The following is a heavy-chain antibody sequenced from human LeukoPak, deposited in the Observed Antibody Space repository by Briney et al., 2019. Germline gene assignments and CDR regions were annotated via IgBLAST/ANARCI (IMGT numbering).Heavy chain of an antibody. Sequence: PSETLSLMCTVSGGSISSYYWNWIRQPAGRGLEWIGRIYTSGTTNYNPSPKSRVTMAVDTSKNQFSLKLSSVTAADTAVYYCARESPYSSSVAFDIWGQGTVVTVSS. J-gene: IGHJ3*02. CDR3: ARESPYSSSVAFDI. V-gene: IGHV4-4*07. D-gene: IGHD6-6*01. CDR2: IYTSGTT. CDR1: GGSISSYY.